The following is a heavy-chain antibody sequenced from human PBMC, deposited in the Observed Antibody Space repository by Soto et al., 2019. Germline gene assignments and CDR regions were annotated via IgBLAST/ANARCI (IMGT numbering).Heavy chain of an antibody. Sequence: GASVKVSCKASGYTFTGYYMHWVRRAPGQGLEWMGWINPNSGGTNYAQKFQGRVTMTRDTSISTAYMELSRLRSDDTAVYYCARADRARSNWFDPWGQGTLVTVS. CDR3: ARADRARSNWFDP. CDR2: INPNSGGT. D-gene: IGHD6-6*01. J-gene: IGHJ5*02. CDR1: GYTFTGYY. V-gene: IGHV1-2*02.